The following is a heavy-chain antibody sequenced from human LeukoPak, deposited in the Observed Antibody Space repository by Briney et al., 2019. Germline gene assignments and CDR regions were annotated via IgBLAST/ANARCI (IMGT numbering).Heavy chain of an antibody. J-gene: IGHJ6*03. CDR3: ARVAEPPTVGHVYYYYMDV. Sequence: GESLKISCKGSGYSFTSYWIGWVRQMPGKGLKWMGIIYPGDSDTRYSPSFQGQVTISADKSISTAYRQWSSLKASDTAIYYCARVAEPPTVGHVYYYYMDVWGKGTTVTVSS. CDR2: IYPGDSDT. V-gene: IGHV5-51*01. CDR1: GYSFTSYW. D-gene: IGHD1-14*01.